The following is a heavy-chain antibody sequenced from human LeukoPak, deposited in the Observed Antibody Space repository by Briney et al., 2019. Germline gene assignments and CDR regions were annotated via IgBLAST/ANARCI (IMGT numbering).Heavy chain of an antibody. CDR1: GFTFGDYA. CDR3: ARDPRRIRQLAGIHYFDY. CDR2: IKQDGSEK. J-gene: IGHJ4*02. V-gene: IGHV3-7*01. D-gene: IGHD6-6*01. Sequence: AGGSLRLSCTASGFTFGDYAMSWFRQAPGKGLEWVANIKQDGSEKYYVDSVKGRFTISRDNAKNSLYLQMNSLRAEDTAVYYCARDPRRIRQLAGIHYFDYWGQGTLVTVSS.